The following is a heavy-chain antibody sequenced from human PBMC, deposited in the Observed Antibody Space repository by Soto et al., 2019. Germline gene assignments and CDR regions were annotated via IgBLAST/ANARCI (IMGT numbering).Heavy chain of an antibody. CDR1: RFTFNNYA. D-gene: IGHD2-15*01. CDR3: AKLLAGPPFYGMAV. V-gene: IGHV3-23*01. CDR2: ISRTTT. Sequence: EVQLLESGGGLVQPGGSLRLSCAASRFTFNNYAMSWVRQAPGKGLEWVSAISRTTTYYADSVKGRFTISSDSSKNTLYLQMNSLRAEDTAIYYCAKLLAGPPFYGMAVWGLGTTVTVSS. J-gene: IGHJ6*02.